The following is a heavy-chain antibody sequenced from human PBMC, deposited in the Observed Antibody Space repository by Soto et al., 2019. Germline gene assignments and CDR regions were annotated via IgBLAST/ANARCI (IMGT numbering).Heavy chain of an antibody. D-gene: IGHD3-3*01. CDR1: GDSVSSNSAA. Sequence: PSQTLSLTCAISGDSVSSNSAAWNWIRQSPSRGLEWLGRTYYRSKWYNDYAVSVKSRITINPDTSKNQFSLQLNSVTPEDTAVYYCARGFWSGGRLTNGFDYWGQGTLVTGSS. CDR3: ARGFWSGGRLTNGFDY. CDR2: TYYRSKWYN. V-gene: IGHV6-1*01. J-gene: IGHJ4*02.